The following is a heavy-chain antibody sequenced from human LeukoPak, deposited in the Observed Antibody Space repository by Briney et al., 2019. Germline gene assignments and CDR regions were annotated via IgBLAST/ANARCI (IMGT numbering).Heavy chain of an antibody. D-gene: IGHD2-15*01. Sequence: PSETLSLTCAVSGYSISSGYYWGWIRQPPGKGLEWIGSIYHSGSTYYNPSLKSRVTISVDTSKNQFSLKLGSVPAADTAVYYCAREAVVVVAATSAVLDWFDPWGQGTLVTVSS. V-gene: IGHV4-38-2*02. CDR3: AREAVVVVAATSAVLDWFDP. CDR1: GYSISSGYY. CDR2: IYHSGST. J-gene: IGHJ5*02.